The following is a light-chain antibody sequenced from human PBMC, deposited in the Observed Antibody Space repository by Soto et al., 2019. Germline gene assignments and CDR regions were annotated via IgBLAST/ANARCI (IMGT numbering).Light chain of an antibody. Sequence: EIVMTQSPATLSVSPGERATLSCRASQSVSSNLAWYQQKPGQAPRLLIYGASTRATGIPARFSGSGSGTDFTLTISSLQSEVFAVYYCKKYNTWPPGTSGQGTKVE. V-gene: IGKV3-15*01. CDR3: KKYNTWPPGT. CDR1: QSVSSN. J-gene: IGKJ1*01. CDR2: GAS.